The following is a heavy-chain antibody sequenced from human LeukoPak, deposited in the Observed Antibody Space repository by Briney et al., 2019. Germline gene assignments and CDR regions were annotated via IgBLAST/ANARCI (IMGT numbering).Heavy chain of an antibody. CDR1: GFTFNNYA. J-gene: IGHJ5*01. Sequence: GGSLRLSCAASGFTFNNYAMSWVRQAAGKRLEGVSAISASGGTTYYADSVKGRFTISRDNSENTLFLQMNGLRAEDTAVYYCAKEPREYCSSTSCPNWFDSWGQGTLVTVSS. V-gene: IGHV3-23*01. CDR3: AKEPREYCSSTSCPNWFDS. CDR2: ISASGGTT. D-gene: IGHD2-2*01.